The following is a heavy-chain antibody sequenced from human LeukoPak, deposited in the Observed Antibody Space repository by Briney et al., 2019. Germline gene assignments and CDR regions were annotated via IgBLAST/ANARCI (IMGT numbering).Heavy chain of an antibody. Sequence: PGGSLRLSCAVSGFTSGLTFSSLWMHWVRQVPGEGLVWVSLVKDDGTTNYADSVKGRFSVSRDNAKNTMYLQMNNLRVEDTALYFCHPLGYTSNWGQGTLVTVTS. CDR3: HPLGYTSN. J-gene: IGHJ4*02. CDR2: VKDDGTT. D-gene: IGHD6-19*01. CDR1: GLTFSSLW. V-gene: IGHV3-74*01.